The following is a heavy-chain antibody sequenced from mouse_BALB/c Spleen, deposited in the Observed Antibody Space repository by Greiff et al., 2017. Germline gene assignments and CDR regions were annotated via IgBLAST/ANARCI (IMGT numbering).Heavy chain of an antibody. J-gene: IGHJ4*01. Sequence: EVQGVESGGGLVKPGGSLKLSCAASGFAFSSYDMSWVRQTPEKRLEWVAYISSGGGSTYYPDTVKGRFTISRDNAKNTLYLQMSSLKSEDTAMYYCARRVTTVVDAMDYWGQGTSVTVSS. V-gene: IGHV5-12-1*01. CDR3: ARRVTTVVDAMDY. CDR1: GFAFSSYD. CDR2: ISSGGGST. D-gene: IGHD1-1*01.